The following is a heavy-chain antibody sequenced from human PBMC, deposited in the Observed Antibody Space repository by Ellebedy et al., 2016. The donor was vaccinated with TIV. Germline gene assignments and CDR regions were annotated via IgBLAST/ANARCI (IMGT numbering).Heavy chain of an antibody. CDR2: ISTSNGDK. J-gene: IGHJ4*02. D-gene: IGHD6-19*01. CDR1: GYTFTSYG. CDR3: ARVTAVGAVCDN. V-gene: IGHV1-18*04. Sequence: AASVTVSCKASGYTFTSYGFTWVRQAPGHGLEWMGWISTSNGDKKYAQQLQGRVTMTTDTSTNTAYMELGSLTSDDTAVYYCARVTAVGAVCDNWGQGTLVTVSS.